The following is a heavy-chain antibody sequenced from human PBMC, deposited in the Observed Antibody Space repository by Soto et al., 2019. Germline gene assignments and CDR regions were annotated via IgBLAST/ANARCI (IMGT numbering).Heavy chain of an antibody. V-gene: IGHV3-66*01. Sequence: EVQLVESGGGLVQPGGSLRLSCAASGFTVSSNYMSWVRQAPGKGLEWVSVIYSGGSTYYAESVKGRFTISRDNSKNTLYLQMNSLRAEDTAVYYCARRGYYYDSSGYYYLDYWGQGTLVTVSS. CDR1: GFTVSSNY. CDR3: ARRGYYYDSSGYYYLDY. D-gene: IGHD3-22*01. J-gene: IGHJ4*02. CDR2: IYSGGST.